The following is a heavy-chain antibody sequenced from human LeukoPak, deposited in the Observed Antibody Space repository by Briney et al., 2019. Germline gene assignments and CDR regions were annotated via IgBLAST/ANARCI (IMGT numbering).Heavy chain of an antibody. Sequence: ASVKVSCKASGYTFTSYAMHWVRQAPGQRLEWMGWINAGNGNTKYSQKFQGRVTITRDTSASTAHMELSSLRSEDTAVYYCARASMVRGVIPGYWGQGTLVTVSS. CDR1: GYTFTSYA. J-gene: IGHJ4*02. CDR2: INAGNGNT. D-gene: IGHD3-10*01. CDR3: ARASMVRGVIPGY. V-gene: IGHV1-3*01.